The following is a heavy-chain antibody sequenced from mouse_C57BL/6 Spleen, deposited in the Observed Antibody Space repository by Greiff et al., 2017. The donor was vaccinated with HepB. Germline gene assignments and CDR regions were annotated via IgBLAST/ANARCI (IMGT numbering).Heavy chain of an antibody. CDR3: TRDGSSYGYAMDY. D-gene: IGHD1-1*01. CDR2: IDPETGGT. CDR1: GYTFTDYE. V-gene: IGHV1-15*01. J-gene: IGHJ4*01. Sequence: VQLQESGAELVRPGASVTLSCKASGYTFTDYEMHWVKQTPVHGLEWIGAIDPETGGTAYNQKFKGKAILTADKSSSTAYMELRSLTSEDSAVYYCTRDGSSYGYAMDYWGQGTSVTVSS.